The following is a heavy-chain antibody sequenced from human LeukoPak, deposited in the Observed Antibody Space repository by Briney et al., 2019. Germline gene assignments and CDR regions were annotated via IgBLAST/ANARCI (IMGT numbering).Heavy chain of an antibody. J-gene: IGHJ4*02. V-gene: IGHV1-3*01. CDR3: ARDDKASVTIDY. Sequence: ALVKVSCKASGYTFTNYAMHWVPQAPGQGLEWMGWINAGNGNTKYSQKFQGRVTITRDTSASTAYMELSSLRSEDTAVYYCARDDKASVTIDYWGQGTLVTVSS. D-gene: IGHD4-17*01. CDR2: INAGNGNT. CDR1: GYTFTNYA.